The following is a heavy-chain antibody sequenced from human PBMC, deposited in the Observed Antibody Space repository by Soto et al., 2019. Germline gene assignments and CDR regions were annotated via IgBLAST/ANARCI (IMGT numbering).Heavy chain of an antibody. D-gene: IGHD4-4*01. Sequence: QVQLVESGGGVVQPGRSLRLSCAASGFTFSSYAMHWVRQAPGKGLEWVAVISYDGSNKYYADSVKGRFTISRDNSKNTLYLQMNSLRAEDTAVYYCARVRLQYDYYYGMDVWGQGPTVTVSS. V-gene: IGHV3-30-3*01. CDR3: ARVRLQYDYYYGMDV. J-gene: IGHJ6*02. CDR2: ISYDGSNK. CDR1: GFTFSSYA.